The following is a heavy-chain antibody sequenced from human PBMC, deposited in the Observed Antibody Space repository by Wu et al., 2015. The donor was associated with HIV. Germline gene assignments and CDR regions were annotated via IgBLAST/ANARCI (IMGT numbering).Heavy chain of an antibody. V-gene: IGHV1-2*02. CDR3: VRSGWGSDFHHDN. CDR1: GYPFVDYY. Sequence: QVQLLQSGPEVKKPGASVKVSCKASGYPFVDYYLTWIRQAPGQGFEWMGRFNVASGDADLAQKFQGRVTMTRSLSITTAYLELKRLTSDDTATYYCVRSGWGSDFHHDNWGRGDTGHRLL. J-gene: IGHJ4*02. CDR2: FNVASGDA. D-gene: IGHD3-16*01.